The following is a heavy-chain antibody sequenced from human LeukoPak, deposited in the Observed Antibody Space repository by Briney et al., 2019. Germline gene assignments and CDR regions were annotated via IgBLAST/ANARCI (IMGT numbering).Heavy chain of an antibody. CDR2: IKEDGSEQ. J-gene: IGHJ5*02. CDR1: GFTFVNYW. D-gene: IGHD3-10*01. CDR3: AKDASSTYYFDWFDP. V-gene: IGHV3-7*01. Sequence: PGGSLRLSCAASGFTFVNYWMSWVRQAPGKGLEWEANIKEDGSEQYYVDSVKGRFTISRDNAKNSLYLQMNSLRAEDTAVYYCAKDASSTYYFDWFDPWGQGTLVTVSS.